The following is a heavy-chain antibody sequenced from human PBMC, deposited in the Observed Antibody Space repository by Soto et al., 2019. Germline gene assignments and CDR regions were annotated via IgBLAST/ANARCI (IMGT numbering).Heavy chain of an antibody. D-gene: IGHD2-2*01. Sequence: QVQLVQPGAEVKKPGASVKVSCKASGYTFTSYGISWVRQAPGQGLEWMGWISAYNGNTNYAQKLQGRVTITTDTSTSTAYMELRSLRSDDTAVYYCARGGRGRGYCSSTSCYSDYWGQGTLVTVSS. CDR3: ARGGRGRGYCSSTSCYSDY. CDR1: GYTFTSYG. V-gene: IGHV1-18*01. J-gene: IGHJ4*02. CDR2: ISAYNGNT.